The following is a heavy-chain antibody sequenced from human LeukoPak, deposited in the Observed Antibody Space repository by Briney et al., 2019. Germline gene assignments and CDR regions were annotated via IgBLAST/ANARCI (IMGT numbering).Heavy chain of an antibody. V-gene: IGHV4-39*07. CDR3: AAMYDFWSGSPFDY. J-gene: IGHJ4*02. CDR1: GGSISSSSYY. Sequence: SETLSLTCTVSGGSISSSSYYWGWIRQPPGKGLEWIGSIYHSGSTYYNPSLKSRVTISVDTSKNQFSLKLSSVTAADTAVYYCAAMYDFWSGSPFDYWGQGTLVTVSS. D-gene: IGHD3-3*01. CDR2: IYHSGST.